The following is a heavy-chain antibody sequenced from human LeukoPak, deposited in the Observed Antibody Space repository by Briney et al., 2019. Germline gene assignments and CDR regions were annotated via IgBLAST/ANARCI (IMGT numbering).Heavy chain of an antibody. CDR2: IYDSGST. CDR3: ARATHGGSSTRFDH. D-gene: IGHD2-2*01. J-gene: IGHJ5*02. V-gene: IGHV4-30-2*01. CDR1: GDSISSGGYC. Sequence: SETLTLTCAVSGDSISSGGYCWGWVRQPPGTGMEWIGYIYDSGSTYHNPSLKSRVTISVDRSKNQFSLKLSSVTAADTAVYYCARATHGGSSTRFDHWGQGTLVTVSS.